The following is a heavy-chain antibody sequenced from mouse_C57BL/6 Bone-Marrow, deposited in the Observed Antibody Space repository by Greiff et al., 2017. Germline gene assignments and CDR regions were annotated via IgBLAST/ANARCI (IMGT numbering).Heavy chain of an antibody. CDR1: GYTFTSYW. CDR2: IYPSDSET. V-gene: IGHV1-61*01. Sequence: QVQLQQPGAELVGPGSSVKLSCKASGYTFTSYWMDWVKQRPGQGLEWIGNIYPSDSETHYNQKFKDKATLTVDKSSRTAYMQLSSLTSEDSAVCYCARAGFAYWGQGTLVTVSA. CDR3: ARAGFAY. J-gene: IGHJ3*01.